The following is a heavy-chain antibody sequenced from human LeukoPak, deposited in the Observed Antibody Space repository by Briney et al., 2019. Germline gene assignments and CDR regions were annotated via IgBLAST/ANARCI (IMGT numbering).Heavy chain of an antibody. CDR1: GFTFDDYA. V-gene: IGHV3-9*01. J-gene: IGHJ4*02. D-gene: IGHD3-10*01. CDR2: ISWSSGSI. Sequence: GRSLRLSCAASGFTFDDYAMHWVRQAPGKGLEWVSGISWSSGSIGYADSVKGRFTISRDNSKNTLYLQMNSLRAEDTAVYYCAKDRRAGSYDYWGQGTLVTVSS. CDR3: AKDRRAGSYDY.